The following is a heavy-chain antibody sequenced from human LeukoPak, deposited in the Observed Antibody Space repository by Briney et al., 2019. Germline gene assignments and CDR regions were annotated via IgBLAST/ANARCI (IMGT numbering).Heavy chain of an antibody. CDR2: IRPTDGAT. CDR1: GYIFTDHF. CDR3: ARGRYRYSYDY. J-gene: IGHJ4*02. Sequence: AASVKVSCKASGYIFTDHFFHWVRQAPGQGLEWMGWIRPTDGATKVAQKFQGRVTLTRDTSISTVYMEMSGLRFDDTAMYYCARGRYRYSYDYWGQGTLVTVS. D-gene: IGHD1-26*01. V-gene: IGHV1-2*02.